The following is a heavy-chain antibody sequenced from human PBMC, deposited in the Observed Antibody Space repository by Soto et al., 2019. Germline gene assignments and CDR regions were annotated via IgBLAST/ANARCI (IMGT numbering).Heavy chain of an antibody. J-gene: IGHJ4*02. V-gene: IGHV1-24*01. CDR2: FDPEDGET. CDR1: GYTLTELS. D-gene: IGHD7-27*01. CDR3: ARGKNWGAPSPFDY. Sequence: ASVKVSCKVSGYTLTELSMHWVRQAPGKGLEWMGGFDPEDGETIYAQKFQGRVTMTEDTSTDTAYMELSSLRSEDTAVYYCARGKNWGAPSPFDYWGQGTLVTVSS.